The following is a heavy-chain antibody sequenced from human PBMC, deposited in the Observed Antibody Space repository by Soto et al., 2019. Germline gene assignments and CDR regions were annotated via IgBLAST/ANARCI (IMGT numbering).Heavy chain of an antibody. D-gene: IGHD5-18*01. V-gene: IGHV4-4*07. Sequence: SETLSLTCIVSGGSISGYYLSWIRQPAGKELEWVGRIYSDGTTNYNPSLKGRGTTSVDTSKKQISLKLTSVTAADTAMYYCSRDRGYRSGSFGSWGQGVLVTVSS. CDR3: SRDRGYRSGSFGS. CDR1: GGSISGYY. CDR2: IYSDGTT. J-gene: IGHJ5*02.